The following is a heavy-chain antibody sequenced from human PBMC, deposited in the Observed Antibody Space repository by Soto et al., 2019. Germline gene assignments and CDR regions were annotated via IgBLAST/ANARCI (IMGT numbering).Heavy chain of an antibody. V-gene: IGHV6-1*01. D-gene: IGHD6-13*01. Sequence: SQTLSLTCAISGDSVSSYSVVWNWIRQSPSGGLEWLGRTYYRSKWYSEYAISVQSRITVNADTSKNQVSLQLDSVTPDDTAVYYCARLIRNSWLDYWGQGTLVTVSS. CDR1: GDSVSSYSVV. CDR3: ARLIRNSWLDY. CDR2: TYYRSKWYS. J-gene: IGHJ4*02.